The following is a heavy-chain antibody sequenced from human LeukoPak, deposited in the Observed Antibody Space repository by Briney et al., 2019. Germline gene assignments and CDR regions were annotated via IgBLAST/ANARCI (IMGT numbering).Heavy chain of an antibody. CDR2: ISGSGGST. V-gene: IGHV3-23*01. J-gene: IGHJ4*02. Sequence: GGSLRLSCAASGFTFSTYWMSWVRQAPGKGLEWVSAISGSGGSTYYADSVKGRFTISRDNSKNTLYLQMNSLRAEDTAVYYCARDLAWGAFDYWGQGTLVTVSS. CDR1: GFTFSTYW. CDR3: ARDLAWGAFDY. D-gene: IGHD7-27*01.